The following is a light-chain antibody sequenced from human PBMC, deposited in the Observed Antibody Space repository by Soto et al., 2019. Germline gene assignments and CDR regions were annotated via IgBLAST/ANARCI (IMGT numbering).Light chain of an antibody. Sequence: NFMLTQPHSVSESPGKTVTISCTRSSCSIASNYVQWYQQRPGSAPTTVIYEDNQRPSGVPDRFSGSIDSSSNSASLTISGLKTEDEADYYCQSYDSSIDVVFGGGTKLTVL. CDR3: QSYDSSIDVV. CDR1: SCSIASNY. CDR2: EDN. V-gene: IGLV6-57*04. J-gene: IGLJ2*01.